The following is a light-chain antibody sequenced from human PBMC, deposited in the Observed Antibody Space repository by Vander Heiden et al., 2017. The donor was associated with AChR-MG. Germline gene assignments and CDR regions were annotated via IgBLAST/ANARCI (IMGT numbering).Light chain of an antibody. V-gene: IGLV2-23*02. CDR3: CSYAGSSTSHVV. J-gene: IGLJ2*01. CDR1: SSEVGSYSH. CDR2: EVS. Sequence: QSALTQPASVSWSPGHSIASTCTGNSSEVGSYSHVAGNQQDPGKDPKLMIDEVSKRPSGVSNRFSGSKTGNTASLTISGLQAEDEADYYCCSYAGSSTSHVVFGGGTKLTVL.